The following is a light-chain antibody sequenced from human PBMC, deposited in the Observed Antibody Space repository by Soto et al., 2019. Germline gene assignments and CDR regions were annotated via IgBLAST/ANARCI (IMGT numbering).Light chain of an antibody. CDR3: ATWDDNLSGPSWV. J-gene: IGLJ3*02. CDR2: DVS. Sequence: QSVLTQPPSASGSPGQSVTISCTGTPSDVGGYNSVSWYQQYPGKAPKLMIYDVSKRPSGVPDRFSGSKSGNTASLTVSGLQAEAEANYYCATWDDNLSGPSWVFGGGTKLTVL. CDR1: PSDVGGYNS. V-gene: IGLV2-8*01.